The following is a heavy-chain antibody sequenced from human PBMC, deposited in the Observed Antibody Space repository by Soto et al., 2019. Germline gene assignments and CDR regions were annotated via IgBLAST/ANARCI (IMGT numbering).Heavy chain of an antibody. CDR1: GVSITPYF. CDR3: ARHFDVDPSLDHYYFDL. CDR2: IYASGRT. D-gene: IGHD3-9*01. V-gene: IGHV4-4*07. Sequence: SETLSITCTVSGVSITPYFWSWIRQPAGEAPEWLGHIYASGRTTYNPSLKSRVTMFVSQTQVSLRLTSVTAADTAAYYCARHFDVDPSLDHYYFDLWGRGALVTVSS. J-gene: IGHJ2*01.